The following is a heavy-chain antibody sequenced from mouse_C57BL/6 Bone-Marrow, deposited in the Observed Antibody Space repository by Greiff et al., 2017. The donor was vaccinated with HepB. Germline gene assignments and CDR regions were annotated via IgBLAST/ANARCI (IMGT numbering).Heavy chain of an antibody. J-gene: IGHJ4*01. Sequence: EVQLQESGAELVRPGASVKLSCTASGFNIKDDYMHWVKQRPEQGLEWIGWIDPENGDTEYASKFQGKATITADTSSNTAYLQLSSLTSEDTAVYYCTGISTVLYYYAMDYWVKEPQSPSPQ. D-gene: IGHD1-1*01. CDR2: IDPENGDT. V-gene: IGHV14-4*01. CDR1: GFNIKDDY. CDR3: TGISTVLYYYAMDY.